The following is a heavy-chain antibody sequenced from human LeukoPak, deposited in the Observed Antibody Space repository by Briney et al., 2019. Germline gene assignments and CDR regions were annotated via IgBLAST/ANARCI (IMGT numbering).Heavy chain of an antibody. CDR3: ARAGSSSSG. CDR1: GCTFSSYA. CDR2: IIPIFGTA. V-gene: IGHV1-69*13. D-gene: IGHD6-6*01. J-gene: IGHJ4*02. Sequence: SVKLSCKASGCTFSSYAISWVRQAPAQGHEWMGGIIPIFGTANYAQKFQGRVTITADESTSTAYMELSSLRSEDTAVYYCARAGSSSSGWGQGTLVTVSS.